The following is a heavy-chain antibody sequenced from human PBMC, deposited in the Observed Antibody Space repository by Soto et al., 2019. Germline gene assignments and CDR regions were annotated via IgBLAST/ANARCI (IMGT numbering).Heavy chain of an antibody. CDR2: IWYDGSNK. V-gene: IGHV3-33*01. J-gene: IGHJ6*02. D-gene: IGHD2-2*01. CDR3: AIDYCSSTSCYGWYYYGMDV. Sequence: QVQLVESGGGVVQPGRSLRLSCAASGFTFSSYGMHWVRQAPGKGLEWVAVIWYDGSNKYYADSVKGRFTISRDNSKNTLYLQMNSLRAEDTAVYYCAIDYCSSTSCYGWYYYGMDVWGQGTTVTVSS. CDR1: GFTFSSYG.